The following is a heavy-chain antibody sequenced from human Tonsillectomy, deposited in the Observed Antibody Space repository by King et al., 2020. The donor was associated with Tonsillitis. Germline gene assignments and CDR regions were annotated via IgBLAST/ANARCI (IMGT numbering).Heavy chain of an antibody. CDR3: TSFWRGYFDY. D-gene: IGHD3-3*01. J-gene: IGHJ4*02. CDR1: GFTFSNYW. Sequence: VQLVESGGGLVQTGGSLRLSCAASGFTFSNYWMSWVRQAPGKGLEWVANIDQDGSKKFYVESVKGRFTISRDNTKNSLYLQMNRLRAEDTAVYYCTSFWRGYFDYWGQRTLVPVSS. V-gene: IGHV3-7*01. CDR2: IDQDGSKK.